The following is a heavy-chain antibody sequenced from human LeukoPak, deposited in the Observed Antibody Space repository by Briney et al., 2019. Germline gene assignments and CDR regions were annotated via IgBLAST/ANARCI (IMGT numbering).Heavy chain of an antibody. Sequence: GASVKVSCKASGGTFSIYAISWVRQAPGQGLEWMGGIIPIFGTANYAQKFQGRVMITADESTSTAYMELSSLRSEDTAVYYCAREEANSSLDYWGQGTLVTVPS. D-gene: IGHD6-13*01. V-gene: IGHV1-69*13. CDR1: GGTFSIYA. CDR2: IIPIFGTA. CDR3: AREEANSSLDY. J-gene: IGHJ4*02.